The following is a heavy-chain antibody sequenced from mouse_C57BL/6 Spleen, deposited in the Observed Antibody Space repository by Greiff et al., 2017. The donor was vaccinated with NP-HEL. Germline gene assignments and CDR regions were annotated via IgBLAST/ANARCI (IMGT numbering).Heavy chain of an antibody. J-gene: IGHJ2*01. CDR3: ARSVVATRSYYFDY. CDR1: GYAFSSSW. V-gene: IGHV1-82*01. CDR2: IYPGDGDT. D-gene: IGHD1-1*01. Sequence: VKLMESGPELVKPGASVKISCKASGYAFSSSWMNWVKQRPGKGLEWIGRIYPGDGDTNYNGKFKGKATLTADKSSSTAYMQLSSLTSEDSAVYFCARSVVATRSYYFDYWGQGTTLTVSS.